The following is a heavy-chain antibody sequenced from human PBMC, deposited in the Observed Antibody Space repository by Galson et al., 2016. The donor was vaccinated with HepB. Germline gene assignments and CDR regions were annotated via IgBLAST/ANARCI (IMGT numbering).Heavy chain of an antibody. CDR2: ISGSGHNT. Sequence: SLRLSCAASGFTFGNYAMSWVRQAPGKGLEWVSTISGSGHNTYYADSVEGRFSISRDNSKNTLFLDMYSLRADDMALYYCARHSEVFGDSNTDYWGQETLVTVSS. V-gene: IGHV3-23*01. D-gene: IGHD3-3*01. CDR3: ARHSEVFGDSNTDY. J-gene: IGHJ4*02. CDR1: GFTFGNYA.